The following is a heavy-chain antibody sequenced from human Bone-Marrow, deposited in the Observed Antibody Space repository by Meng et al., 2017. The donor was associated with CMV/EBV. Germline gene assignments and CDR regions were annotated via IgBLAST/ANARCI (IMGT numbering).Heavy chain of an antibody. Sequence: GESLKISCAASGFTFSSYAMHWVRQAPGKGLEWVAFTRFDGGTQYYVDSVKGRFTISRDNSKNTLYLQMNSLRAEDTAVYYCARGRITMVRGVMWYWGQGTLVTVSS. V-gene: IGHV3-30*02. D-gene: IGHD3-10*01. CDR1: GFTFSSYA. CDR3: ARGRITMVRGVMWY. J-gene: IGHJ4*02. CDR2: TRFDGGTQ.